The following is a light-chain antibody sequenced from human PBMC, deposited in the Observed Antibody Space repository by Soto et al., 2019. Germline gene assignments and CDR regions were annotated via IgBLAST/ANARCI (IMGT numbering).Light chain of an antibody. CDR2: EVT. V-gene: IGLV2-14*01. Sequence: QSVLTQPASVSGSPGQSITISCTGTSGDIGSYTYVSWYQQYPGKAPKLLISEVTNRPSGVSNRFSGSKSGNTASLTISGLQAEDEAHYYCAAWDDSLSGVVFGGGTKLTVL. J-gene: IGLJ2*01. CDR3: AAWDDSLSGVV. CDR1: SGDIGSYTY.